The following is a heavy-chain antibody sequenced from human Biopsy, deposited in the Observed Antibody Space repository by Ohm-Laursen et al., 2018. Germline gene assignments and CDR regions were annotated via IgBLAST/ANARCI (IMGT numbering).Heavy chain of an antibody. D-gene: IGHD3-9*01. CDR1: EGTFSNYG. J-gene: IGHJ1*01. V-gene: IGHV1-69*06. CDR2: NIPILGTG. CDR3: ATKLTGYFHH. Sequence: GPSEKVSCKAPEGTFSNYGVNWVRQAPGHGLEWLGGNIPILGTGNYAQKFQDRVTVAADTSTSTATMELRSLRSDDTAVYYCATKLTGYFHHWGQGTLVIVSS.